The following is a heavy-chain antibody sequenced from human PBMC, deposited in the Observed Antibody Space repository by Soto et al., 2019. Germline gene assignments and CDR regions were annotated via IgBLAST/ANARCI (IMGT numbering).Heavy chain of an antibody. CDR3: ARTSYDSRGTSADP. V-gene: IGHV4-31*03. CDR1: VGSINSGGYY. J-gene: IGHJ5*02. Sequence: QVPLQESGPGLVKPSQTLSLTCTVSVGSINSGGYYWSWIRQHTGKGLVWIGYIYYSGSTYYNPSLKRRVTISLETSKNNFSLKLSSVNAADNAVDYCARTSYDSRGTSADPWGQGTLVTVSS. D-gene: IGHD3-22*01. CDR2: IYYSGST.